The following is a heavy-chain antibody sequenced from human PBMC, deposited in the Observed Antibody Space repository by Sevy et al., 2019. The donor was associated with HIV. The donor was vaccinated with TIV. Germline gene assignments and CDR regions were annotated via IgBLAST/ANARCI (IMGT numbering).Heavy chain of an antibody. CDR2: IKQDGSEK. J-gene: IGHJ4*02. CDR3: ARLAVHCGGDCYSQFAYFDY. Sequence: EGSLRLSCAASGFTFSSYWMSWVRQAPGKGLEWVANIKQDGSEKYYVDSVKGRFTISRDNAKNSLYLQMNSLRAEDTAVYYCARLAVHCGGDCYSQFAYFDYWGQGTLVTVSS. CDR1: GFTFSSYW. D-gene: IGHD2-21*02. V-gene: IGHV3-7*01.